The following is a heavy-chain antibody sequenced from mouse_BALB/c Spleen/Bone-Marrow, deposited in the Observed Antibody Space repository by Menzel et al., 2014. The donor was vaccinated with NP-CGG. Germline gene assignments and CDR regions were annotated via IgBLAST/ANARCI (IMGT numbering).Heavy chain of an antibody. V-gene: IGHV7-3*02. CDR1: GFTFTDYY. D-gene: IGHD1-3*01. CDR3: ARVINYGSSWYFDG. J-gene: IGHJ1*01. Sequence: EVKVEESGGGLVQPGGSLRLSCATSGFTFTDYYMSWVRQPPGKALEWLGFIRNKANGYTTEYSASVKGRFTISRDNSQSILYLQMNTLRAEDSATYYCARVINYGSSWYFDGWGAGTTVTVSS. CDR2: IRNKANGYTT.